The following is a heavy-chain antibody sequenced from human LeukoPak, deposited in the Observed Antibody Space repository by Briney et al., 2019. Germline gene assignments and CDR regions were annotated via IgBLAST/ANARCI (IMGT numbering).Heavy chain of an antibody. Sequence: GGSLRLSCAASGFTFAAIWMAWVRQAPGKGPEWLAYIKHDGTETNYLDSVKGRFTVSRDNVKNSLFLQMNSLRADDTAVYYCARDETYYYGSGSYYAYWGQGTLVTVSS. CDR2: IKHDGTET. D-gene: IGHD3-10*01. V-gene: IGHV3-7*03. CDR1: GFTFAAIW. J-gene: IGHJ4*02. CDR3: ARDETYYYGSGSYYAY.